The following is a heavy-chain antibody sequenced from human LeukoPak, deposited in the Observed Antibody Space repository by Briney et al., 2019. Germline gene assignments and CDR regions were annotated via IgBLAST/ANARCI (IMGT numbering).Heavy chain of an antibody. CDR3: AKPVGYDSSCFDY. J-gene: IGHJ4*02. Sequence: GGSLRLSCAASGFTFDDYGMSWVRQAPGKGLEWVSGINWNGGSTGYVDSVKGRFTISRDNAKNSLYLQMNSLRAEDTALYYCAKPVGYDSSCFDYWGQGTLVTVSS. D-gene: IGHD3-22*01. V-gene: IGHV3-20*04. CDR2: INWNGGST. CDR1: GFTFDDYG.